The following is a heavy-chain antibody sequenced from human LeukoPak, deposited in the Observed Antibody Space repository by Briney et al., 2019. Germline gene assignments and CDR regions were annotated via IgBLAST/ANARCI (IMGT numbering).Heavy chain of an antibody. Sequence: QPGGSLRLSCAASGFTFSSYAMSWVRQAPGKGLEWVSAISGSGGSTYYADSVKGRFTISRDNSKNTLYLQMNSLRAEDTAVYYCAKASMITFGGVTPFDYWGQGTLVTVSS. D-gene: IGHD3-16*01. CDR1: GFTFSSYA. V-gene: IGHV3-23*01. CDR3: AKASMITFGGVTPFDY. J-gene: IGHJ4*02. CDR2: ISGSGGST.